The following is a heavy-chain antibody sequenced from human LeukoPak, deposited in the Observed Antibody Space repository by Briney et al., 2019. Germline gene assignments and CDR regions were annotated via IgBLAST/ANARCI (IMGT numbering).Heavy chain of an antibody. J-gene: IGHJ3*02. CDR3: AHRDYCSSTSCYNSGDAFDI. D-gene: IGHD2-2*02. CDR1: GFSLSTSGVG. Sequence: SGPTLVKPTQTLTLTCTFSGFSLSTSGVGVGWIRQPPGKALEWLALIYWDDDKRYSPSLKSRLTITKDTSKNQVVLTMTNMDPVDTATYYCAHRDYCSSTSCYNSGDAFDIWGQGTMVTVSS. V-gene: IGHV2-5*02. CDR2: IYWDDDK.